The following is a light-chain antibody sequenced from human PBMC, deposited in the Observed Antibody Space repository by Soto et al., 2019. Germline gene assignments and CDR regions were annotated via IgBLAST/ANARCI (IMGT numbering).Light chain of an antibody. CDR3: QKYNSAPWT. V-gene: IGKV1-27*01. Sequence: DLQMTQSPSSLSASVGDRVTITCRASQAISNYLAWYQQRPGKVPKLLIYAASTLQSGVPSRFSGSGSETDFTLTISSLQPEDVATYYCQKYNSAPWTFGQGTKVEIK. CDR1: QAISNY. J-gene: IGKJ1*01. CDR2: AAS.